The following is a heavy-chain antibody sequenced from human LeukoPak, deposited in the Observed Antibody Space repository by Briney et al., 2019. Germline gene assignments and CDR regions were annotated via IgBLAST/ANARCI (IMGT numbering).Heavy chain of an antibody. CDR2: INPNSGGT. D-gene: IGHD6-19*01. CDR3: AREPGIAVAGTVAEFDY. Sequence: GASVKVSCKASGYTFTDYYMHWVRQAPGQGLEWMGWINPNSGGTNYAQKFQGSVTMTRDTSISTAYMELSRLTSDDTAVYYCAREPGIAVAGTVAEFDYWGQGTLVIVSS. J-gene: IGHJ4*02. V-gene: IGHV1-2*02. CDR1: GYTFTDYY.